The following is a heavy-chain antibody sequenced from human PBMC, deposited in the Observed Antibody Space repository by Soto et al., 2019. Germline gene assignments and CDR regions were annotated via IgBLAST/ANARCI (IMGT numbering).Heavy chain of an antibody. D-gene: IGHD1-7*01. CDR2: INPKSGDT. J-gene: IGHJ4*02. CDR1: GYTFTHYF. Sequence: QVRLMQSGPEVRRPGASVTVSCKASGYTFTHYFIHWVRRAPGQSLEWMGYINPKSGDTHYSQTFRGRVSMTRDTSTDTANMGLSSLKSDDTAVYFCARVPGHKNSRGDFWGQGTPITVSS. CDR3: ARVPGHKNSRGDF. V-gene: IGHV1-2*02.